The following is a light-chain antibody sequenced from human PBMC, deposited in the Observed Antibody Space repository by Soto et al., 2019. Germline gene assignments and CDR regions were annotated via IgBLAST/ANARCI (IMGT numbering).Light chain of an antibody. CDR1: QSVSSY. CDR3: QQRSNWPPMWT. V-gene: IGKV3-11*01. Sequence: EIVLTQSPATLSLSPGERATLSCRASQSVSSYLAWYQQKPGQAPRLLIYDASNRATGIPARFSGSGSGTDFTLTISSLEPEDFAVYSCQQRSNWPPMWTFGQGTKVDIK. CDR2: DAS. J-gene: IGKJ1*01.